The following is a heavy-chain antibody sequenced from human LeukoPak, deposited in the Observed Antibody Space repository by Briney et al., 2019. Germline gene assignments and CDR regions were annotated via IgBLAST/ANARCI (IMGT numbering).Heavy chain of an antibody. CDR1: RFTFSSYE. V-gene: IGHV3-48*03. D-gene: IGHD3-9*01. CDR2: ISGSGIK. J-gene: IGHJ4*02. Sequence: GGSLRLSCAASRFTFSSYEMNWVRQAPGKGLEWVSYISGSGIKHYADSVKGRFTISRDNSRNTLYLQMTSLRVEDTAVYYCVKEATSYYDYWGQGTLVTVSS. CDR3: VKEATSYYDY.